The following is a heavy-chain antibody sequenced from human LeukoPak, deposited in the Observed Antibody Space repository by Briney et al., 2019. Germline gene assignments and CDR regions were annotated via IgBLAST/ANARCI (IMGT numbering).Heavy chain of an antibody. D-gene: IGHD5-12*01. CDR2: IYTSGST. CDR1: GGSISSYY. Sequence: PSETLSLTCTVSGGSISSYYWSWIRQPAGKGLEWIGRIYTSGSTNYNPSLKSRVTMSVDTSKNQFSLNLGSVTAADTAVYFCARMGGYSGYATHWGQGTLVTVSS. J-gene: IGHJ4*02. V-gene: IGHV4-4*07. CDR3: ARMGGYSGYATH.